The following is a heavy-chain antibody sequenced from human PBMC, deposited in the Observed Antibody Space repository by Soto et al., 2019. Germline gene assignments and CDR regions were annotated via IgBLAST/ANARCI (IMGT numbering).Heavy chain of an antibody. Sequence: PSQTLSLTCAISGDSVSSNSAAWNWIRQSPSRGLEWLGRTYYRSKWYNDYAVSVKSRITINPDTSKDQFSLQLNSVTPEDTAVYYCARALLGAFSRSHCSSTSCYRFGMDVWGQGTTVTVSS. D-gene: IGHD2-2*01. V-gene: IGHV6-1*01. CDR1: GDSVSSNSAA. CDR2: TYYRSKWYN. CDR3: ARALLGAFSRSHCSSTSCYRFGMDV. J-gene: IGHJ6*02.